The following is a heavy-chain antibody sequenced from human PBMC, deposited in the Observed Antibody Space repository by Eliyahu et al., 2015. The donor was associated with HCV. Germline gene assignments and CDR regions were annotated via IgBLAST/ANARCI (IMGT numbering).Heavy chain of an antibody. J-gene: IGHJ4*02. D-gene: IGHD3-3*01. CDR2: ISSSSSTI. Sequence: EVQLVESGGGLVQPGGSLRLSCAASGFTFXSXXMXWVRQAPGKGLEWVSYISSSSSTIYYADSVKGRFTISRDNAKNSLYLQMNSLRDEDTAVYYCARNYYDFWSGWLYYFDYWGQGTLVTVSS. CDR1: GFTFXSXX. V-gene: IGHV3-48*02. CDR3: ARNYYDFWSGWLYYFDY.